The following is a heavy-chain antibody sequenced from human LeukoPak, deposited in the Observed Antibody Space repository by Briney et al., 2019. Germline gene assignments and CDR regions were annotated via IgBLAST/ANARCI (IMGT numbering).Heavy chain of an antibody. CDR1: GGXISSGGYY. CDR2: IYYSGST. J-gene: IGHJ1*01. Sequence: PSQTLSLTCTVSGGXISSGGYYWSWIRQHPGMGLEWFGYIYYSGSTYYNPSLKSRVTISVDTSKNQFSLKLSSVTAADTAVYYCASSDSSGYYYVYFQHWGQGTLVTVSS. CDR3: ASSDSSGYYYVYFQH. D-gene: IGHD3-22*01. V-gene: IGHV4-31*03.